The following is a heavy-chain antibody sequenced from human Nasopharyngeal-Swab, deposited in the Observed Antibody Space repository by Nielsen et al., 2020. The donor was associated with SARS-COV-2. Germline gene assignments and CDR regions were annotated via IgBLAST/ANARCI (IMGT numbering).Heavy chain of an antibody. CDR1: GYSFTGYY. Sequence: ASVQVSCKASGYSFTGYYMHWLRQAPGQGLEWMGWINPNSGGTKYAQKFQGWVTMTRDTSISTAYMELSRLRSDDTAVYYCARGWYCSGGSCSPSPFDYWGQGTLVTVSS. CDR2: INPNSGGT. CDR3: ARGWYCSGGSCSPSPFDY. J-gene: IGHJ4*02. V-gene: IGHV1-2*04. D-gene: IGHD2-15*01.